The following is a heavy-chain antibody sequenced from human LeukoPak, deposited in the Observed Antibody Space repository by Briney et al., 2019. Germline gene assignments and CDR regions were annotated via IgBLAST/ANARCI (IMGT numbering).Heavy chain of an antibody. J-gene: IGHJ4*02. V-gene: IGHV3-48*03. Sequence: PGGSLRLSCAASGFTFSSYEMNWVRQAPGKGLEWVSYISSSGSTIYYADSVKGRFTISRDKAKNTLYLQMNSLRAEDTAVYYCARDSIGYSGSYVPTFDYWGQGTLVTVSS. CDR3: ARDSIGYSGSYVPTFDY. D-gene: IGHD1-26*01. CDR2: ISSSGSTI. CDR1: GFTFSSYE.